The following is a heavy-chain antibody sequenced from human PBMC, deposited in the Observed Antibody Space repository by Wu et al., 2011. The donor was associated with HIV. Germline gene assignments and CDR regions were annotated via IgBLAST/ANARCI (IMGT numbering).Heavy chain of an antibody. Sequence: QVQLVQSGAEVKKPGASVKVSCKASGYTFTGYYMHWVRQAPGQGLEWMGWINPNSGGTNYAQKFQGRVTMTRDTSISTAYMELSRLRSDDTAIYYCARVFDYYGSGRTNWFDPWGQGALVTVSS. V-gene: IGHV1-2*02. D-gene: IGHD3-10*01. CDR1: GYTFTGYY. J-gene: IGHJ5*02. CDR3: ARVFDYYGSGRTNWFDP. CDR2: INPNSGGT.